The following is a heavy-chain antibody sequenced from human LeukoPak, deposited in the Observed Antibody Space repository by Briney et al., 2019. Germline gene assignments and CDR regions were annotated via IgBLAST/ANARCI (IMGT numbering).Heavy chain of an antibody. CDR2: ISGSGGST. D-gene: IGHD6-13*01. CDR3: ARLIEEQLVKGGWFDP. Sequence: GGSLRLSCAASGFTFSSYAMSWVRQAPGKGLKWVSAISGSGGSTYYADSVKGRFTISRDNAKNSLYLQMNSLRAEDTAVYYCARLIEEQLVKGGWFDPWGQGTLVTVSS. CDR1: GFTFSSYA. J-gene: IGHJ5*02. V-gene: IGHV3-23*01.